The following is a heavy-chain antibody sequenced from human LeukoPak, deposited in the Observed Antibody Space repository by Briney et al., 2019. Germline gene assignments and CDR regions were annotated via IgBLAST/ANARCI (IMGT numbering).Heavy chain of an antibody. CDR2: ISAYNGNT. CDR3: ARGGDGDIVTGLVFDY. J-gene: IGHJ4*02. V-gene: IGHV1-18*01. D-gene: IGHD3-9*01. Sequence: ASVKVSCKASGYRFTSYGISWVRQAPGQGLEWMGWISAYNGNTNYAQKLQGRVTMTTDTSTSTDYIELRSLRSDDTDVYYCARGGDGDIVTGLVFDYWGQGTLVTVSS. CDR1: GYRFTSYG.